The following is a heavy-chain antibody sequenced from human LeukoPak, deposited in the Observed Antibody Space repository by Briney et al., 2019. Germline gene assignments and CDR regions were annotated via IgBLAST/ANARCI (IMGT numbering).Heavy chain of an antibody. Sequence: ASVKVSCKASGYTFTGYHMHWVRQAPGQGLEWMGWINPHSGGTNYAQKFQGRITMTRDTSISTAYMELSRPISDDTAIYYCARPPYYYDRRGDYYYYMDVWGKGTTVTVSS. D-gene: IGHD3-22*01. J-gene: IGHJ6*03. V-gene: IGHV1-2*02. CDR1: GYTFTGYH. CDR2: INPHSGGT. CDR3: ARPPYYYDRRGDYYYYMDV.